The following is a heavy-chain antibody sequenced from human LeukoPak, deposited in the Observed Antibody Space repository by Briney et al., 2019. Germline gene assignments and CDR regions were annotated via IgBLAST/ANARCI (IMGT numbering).Heavy chain of an antibody. CDR1: GYTLTELS. CDR2: FDPEDGET. J-gene: IGHJ4*02. V-gene: IGHV1-24*01. D-gene: IGHD4-23*01. Sequence: ASVKVSCKVSGYTLTELSMYRVRQAPGKGLEWMGGFDPEDGETIYAQKFQGRVTMTEDTSTDTAYMELSSLRPEDTAVYYCATGGNSGFAYWGQGTLVTVSS. CDR3: ATGGNSGFAY.